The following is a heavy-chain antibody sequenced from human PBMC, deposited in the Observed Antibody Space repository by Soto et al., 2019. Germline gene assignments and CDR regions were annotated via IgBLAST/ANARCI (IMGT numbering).Heavy chain of an antibody. CDR1: GFTFSSYA. D-gene: IGHD6-19*01. CDR3: AKDWVWLGPFDY. V-gene: IGHV3-23*01. J-gene: IGHJ4*02. Sequence: PGGSLRLSCAASGFTFSSYAMSWVRQAPGKGLEWVSAISGSGGSTYYADSVKGRFTISRDNHKNTLYLQMNSLTAEDTAVYDCAKDWVWLGPFDYWGQGTLVTVSS. CDR2: ISGSGGST.